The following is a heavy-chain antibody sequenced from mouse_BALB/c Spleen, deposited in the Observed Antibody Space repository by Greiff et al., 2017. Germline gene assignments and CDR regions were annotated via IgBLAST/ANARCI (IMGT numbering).Heavy chain of an antibody. CDR1: GFTFSSYG. Sequence: EVLLVESGGGLVQPGGSLKLSCAASGFTFSSYGMSWVRQTPDKRLELVATINSNGGSTYYQDNVKGRFTISRDNAKNTLYLQMSSLKSEDTAMYYCARAEYYGRAWFAYWGQGNTLTVSS. V-gene: IGHV5-6-3*01. CDR3: ARAEYYGRAWFAY. J-gene: IGHJ2*01. D-gene: IGHD1-2*01. CDR2: INSNGGST.